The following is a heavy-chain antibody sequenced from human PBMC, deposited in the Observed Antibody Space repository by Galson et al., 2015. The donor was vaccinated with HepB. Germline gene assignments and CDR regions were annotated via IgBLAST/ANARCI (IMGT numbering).Heavy chain of an antibody. V-gene: IGHV3-49*03. CDR1: GFTFGDYA. Sequence: SLRLSCAASGFTFGDYAMSWFRQAPGKGLGWVGFIRSKAYGGTTEYAASVKGRFTISRDDSKSIAYLQMNSLKTEDTAVYYCTRDFSLPGYYYYGMDVWGQGTTVTVSS. CDR3: TRDFSLPGYYYYGMDV. D-gene: IGHD2/OR15-2a*01. CDR2: IRSKAYGGTT. J-gene: IGHJ6*02.